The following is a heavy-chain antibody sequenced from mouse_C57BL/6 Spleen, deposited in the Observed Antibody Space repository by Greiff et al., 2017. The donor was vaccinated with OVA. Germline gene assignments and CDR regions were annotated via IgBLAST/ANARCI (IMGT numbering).Heavy chain of an antibody. V-gene: IGHV1-55*01. CDR3: ARKGEETPWFAY. CDR1: GYTFTSYW. Sequence: VQLQQPGAELVKPGASVKMSCKASGYTFTSYWITWVKQRPGQGLEWIGDIYPGSGSTNYNEKFKSKATLTVDTSSSTAYMQLSSLTSEDSAVYYCARKGEETPWFAYWGQGTLVTVSA. J-gene: IGHJ3*01. CDR2: IYPGSGST.